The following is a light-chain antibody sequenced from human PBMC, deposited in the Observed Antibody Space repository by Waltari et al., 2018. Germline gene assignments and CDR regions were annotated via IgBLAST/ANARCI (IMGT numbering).Light chain of an antibody. CDR3: QQHNNPPWT. Sequence: DVQMTQSPCSLSASVGDRVTITCRASQDVSNWLAWYQQKPGKAPKLLIYRASNLETGVPSRFIGRGSGTDFTLTITSLQPEDIATYYCQQHNNPPWTFGQGTRVDIK. V-gene: IGKV1-33*01. J-gene: IGKJ1*01. CDR2: RAS. CDR1: QDVSNW.